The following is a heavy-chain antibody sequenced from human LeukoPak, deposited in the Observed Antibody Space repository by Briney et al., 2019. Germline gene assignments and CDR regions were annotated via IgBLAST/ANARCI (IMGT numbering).Heavy chain of an antibody. J-gene: IGHJ4*02. Sequence: GGSLRLSCSASGFIFSSYAMHWVRQAPGKGLEWVSLIYSGGSTYYADSVKGRFSISRDNSKNTLFLQMNSLRAEDTAVYYCATDAHWGQGTLVTVSS. CDR3: ATDAH. V-gene: IGHV3-53*01. CDR1: GFIFSSYA. CDR2: IYSGGST.